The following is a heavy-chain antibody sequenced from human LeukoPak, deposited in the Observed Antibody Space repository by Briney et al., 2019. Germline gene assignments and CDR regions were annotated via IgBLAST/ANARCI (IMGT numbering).Heavy chain of an antibody. Sequence: ASVKVSCKASGYTFTSYYMHWVRQAPGQGLEWMGIINPSGGSTSYAQKFQGSVTMTRDTSTSTVYMELSSLRSEDTAVYYCARERDGYNLEGDYYGMDVWGQGTTVTVSS. V-gene: IGHV1-46*01. CDR3: ARERDGYNLEGDYYGMDV. J-gene: IGHJ6*02. CDR1: GYTFTSYY. CDR2: INPSGGST. D-gene: IGHD5-24*01.